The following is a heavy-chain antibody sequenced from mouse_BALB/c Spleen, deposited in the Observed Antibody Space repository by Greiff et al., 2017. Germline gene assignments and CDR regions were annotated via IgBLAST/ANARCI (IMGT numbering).Heavy chain of an antibody. Sequence: DVQLVESGGDLVKPGGSLKLSCAASGFTFSSYGMSWVRQTPDKRLEWVATISSGGSYTYYPDSVKGRFTISRDNAKNTLYLQMSSLKSEDTAMYYCAREGANWEAMDYWGQGTSVTVSS. CDR1: GFTFSSYG. V-gene: IGHV5-6*01. CDR3: AREGANWEAMDY. D-gene: IGHD4-1*01. J-gene: IGHJ4*01. CDR2: ISSGGSYT.